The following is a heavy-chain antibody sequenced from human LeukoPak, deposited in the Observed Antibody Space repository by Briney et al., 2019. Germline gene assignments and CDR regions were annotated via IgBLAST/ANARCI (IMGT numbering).Heavy chain of an antibody. CDR2: IIPIFGTA. Sequence: GASVKVSCKASGGTFSSYAISWVRQAPGQGLEWMGGIIPIFGTANYAQKFQGRVTITTDESTSTAYMELSSLRSEDTAVYYCARVRDDFWSGYPNDYWGQGTLVTVSS. CDR3: ARVRDDFWSGYPNDY. J-gene: IGHJ4*02. D-gene: IGHD3-3*01. V-gene: IGHV1-69*05. CDR1: GGTFSSYA.